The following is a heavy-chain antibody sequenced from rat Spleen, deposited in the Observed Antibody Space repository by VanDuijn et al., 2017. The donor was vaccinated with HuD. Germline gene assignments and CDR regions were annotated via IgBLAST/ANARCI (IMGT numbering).Heavy chain of an antibody. CDR3: ARSSIITIAAGNVMDA. J-gene: IGHJ2*01. CDR2: ISYSGST. CDR1: GYSITSNY. V-gene: IGHV3-1*01. D-gene: IGHD1-2*01. Sequence: EVQLQESGPGLVKPSQSLSLTCSVTGYSITSNYWGWIRKFPGNKMEWMGYISYSGSTSYNPSLKSRISITRDTSKNQFFLQLNSVTTEDTATYYCARSSIITIAAGNVMDAWGQGVMVTVSS.